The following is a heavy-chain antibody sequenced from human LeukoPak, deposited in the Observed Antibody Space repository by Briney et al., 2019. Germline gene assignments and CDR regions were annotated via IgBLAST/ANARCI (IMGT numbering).Heavy chain of an antibody. Sequence: GASVKVSCKASGYTFTSYAMHWVSQAPGQRREWMGWINVCNGNTRYSQKFQGRVTITRDTSASTAYMELSSLRSEDTAVYYCARGGQQCIHWSFDLWGRGTLVTVSS. CDR3: ARGGQQCIHWSFDL. J-gene: IGHJ2*01. CDR1: GYTFTSYA. V-gene: IGHV1-3*01. CDR2: INVCNGNT. D-gene: IGHD6-13*01.